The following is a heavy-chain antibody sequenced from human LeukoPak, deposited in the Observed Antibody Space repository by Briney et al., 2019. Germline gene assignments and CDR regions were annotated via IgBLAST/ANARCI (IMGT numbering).Heavy chain of an antibody. CDR1: GASISSTTYY. Sequence: SETLSLTCTVSGASISSTTYYWGWIRQPPRKGLEWIASIYYSGSTYYNPSLKSRVTISVDTSKNQFSLKLSSVTAADTAVYYCARNGDYGVDYWGQGTLVTVSS. D-gene: IGHD4-17*01. V-gene: IGHV4-39*07. CDR3: ARNGDYGVDY. J-gene: IGHJ4*02. CDR2: IYYSGST.